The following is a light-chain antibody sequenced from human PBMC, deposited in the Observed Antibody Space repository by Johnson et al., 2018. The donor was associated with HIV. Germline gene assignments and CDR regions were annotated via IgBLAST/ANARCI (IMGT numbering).Light chain of an antibody. J-gene: IGLJ1*01. CDR2: DNN. V-gene: IGLV1-51*01. CDR3: GTWDSSLRGV. CDR1: SSNIGNND. Sequence: QSVLTQPPSVSAAPGQKVTISCSGSSSNIGNNDVSWYQQLPGTAPKLLIYDNNKRPSGIPDRFSGSKYGTSATLGITGLQTGDEADYYCGTWDSSLRGVFGTGTEVTGL.